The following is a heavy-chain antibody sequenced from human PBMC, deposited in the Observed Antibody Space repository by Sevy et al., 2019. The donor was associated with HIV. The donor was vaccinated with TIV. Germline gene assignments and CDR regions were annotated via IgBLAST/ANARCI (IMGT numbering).Heavy chain of an antibody. J-gene: IGHJ4*02. CDR2: LKSDVYGGTV. CDR1: GFTFGDYC. Sequence: GGSLRLSCTASGFTFGDYCMSWVRQAPGKGLEWVAFLKSDVYGGTVDHAASVRGRFVISRDDSKTIAYLQMNNLKTEDTGVYYCTRWKAAQSIFDYWGQGALVNRLL. CDR3: TRWKAAQSIFDY. D-gene: IGHD6-13*01. V-gene: IGHV3-49*04.